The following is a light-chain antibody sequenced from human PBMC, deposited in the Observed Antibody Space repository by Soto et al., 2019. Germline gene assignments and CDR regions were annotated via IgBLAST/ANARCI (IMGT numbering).Light chain of an antibody. CDR3: AAWDDSLTGSWV. V-gene: IGLV1-44*01. CDR2: SNS. J-gene: IGLJ3*02. Sequence: QSVLTQPPSASGTPGQRVTISCSGSRSNIGHNPVNWYQQLPGTAPKLLIYSNSHRPSGVPDRFSGSKSGTSASLAISGLQSEDEADYYCAAWDDSLTGSWVFGGGTKLTVL. CDR1: RSNIGHNP.